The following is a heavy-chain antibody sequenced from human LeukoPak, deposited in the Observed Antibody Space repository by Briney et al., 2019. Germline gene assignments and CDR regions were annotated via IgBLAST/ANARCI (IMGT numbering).Heavy chain of an antibody. CDR2: IYYSGKT. Sequence: SETLSLTCTVSGGSISSSNDYWAWIRQPPGKGLEWIAIIYYSGKTYYNPSLKSRVSISVDTSNNQFSLKLSSVSAADTAVYYCARRALGKDWFDPWGQGTLVTVSS. D-gene: IGHD1-26*01. CDR1: GGSISSSNDY. CDR3: ARRALGKDWFDP. J-gene: IGHJ5*02. V-gene: IGHV4-39*01.